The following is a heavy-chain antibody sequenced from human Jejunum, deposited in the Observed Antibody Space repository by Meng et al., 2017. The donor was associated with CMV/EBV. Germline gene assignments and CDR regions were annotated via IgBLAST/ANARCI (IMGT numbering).Heavy chain of an antibody. V-gene: IGHV3-74*01. CDR1: GFSVTTYW. CDR3: ARGATGGSYRFDF. CDR2: INGDGRST. J-gene: IGHJ4*01. D-gene: IGHD1-26*01. Sequence: SGFSVTTYWMPWARRAPGQGLVWVSRINGDGRSTNCADSVRGRFPISRDNAMNTLYLQMNSLRVEDTAVYYCARGATGGSYRFDFWGHGTLVTVSS.